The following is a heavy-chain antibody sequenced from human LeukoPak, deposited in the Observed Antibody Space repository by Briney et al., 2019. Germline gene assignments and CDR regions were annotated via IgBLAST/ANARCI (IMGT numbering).Heavy chain of an antibody. V-gene: IGHV3-74*03. CDR3: ARDSSSWYYDY. CDR1: GFTFSSYW. Sequence: GGSLRLSCAASGFTFSSYWMHWVRQAPGKGLVWVSCIKSDGSSTTYAGSVKGRFAISRDNAKNTLHLQMNSLRAEDTAVYYCARDSSSWYYDYWGQGTLVTVSS. D-gene: IGHD6-13*01. CDR2: IKSDGSST. J-gene: IGHJ4*02.